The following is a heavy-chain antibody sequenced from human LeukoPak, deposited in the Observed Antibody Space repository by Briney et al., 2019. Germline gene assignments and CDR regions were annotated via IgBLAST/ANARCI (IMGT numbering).Heavy chain of an antibody. CDR2: IYYSGST. Sequence: SETLSLTCTVSGGSISSSSYYWGWIRQPPGKGLEWIGSIYYSGSTYYNPSLKSRVTISVDTSKNQFSLKLSSVTAADTAVYYRARHNWHEEQQLVSLDYFDYWGQGTLVTVSS. CDR3: ARHNWHEEQQLVSLDYFDY. CDR1: GGSISSSSYY. V-gene: IGHV4-39*01. J-gene: IGHJ4*02. D-gene: IGHD6-13*01.